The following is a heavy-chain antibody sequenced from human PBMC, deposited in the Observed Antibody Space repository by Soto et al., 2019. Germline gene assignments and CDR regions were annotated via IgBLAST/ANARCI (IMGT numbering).Heavy chain of an antibody. Sequence: GGSLRLSCAAFGFTFSSHWMSWVRQAPGKGLEWLASIKQDGSEKHYVDSVKGRFTISRDNAKNSLYLQMNSLRVEDTAVYYCARVYYDYIWGSYPLAYWGQGTLVTVSS. CDR2: IKQDGSEK. CDR1: GFTFSSHW. CDR3: ARVYYDYIWGSYPLAY. D-gene: IGHD3-16*02. V-gene: IGHV3-7*01. J-gene: IGHJ4*02.